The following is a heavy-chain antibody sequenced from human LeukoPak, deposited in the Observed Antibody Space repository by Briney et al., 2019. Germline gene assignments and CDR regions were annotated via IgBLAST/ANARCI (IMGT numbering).Heavy chain of an antibody. CDR3: AKAFVHSSGYYFDY. CDR2: ISYDGSNK. CDR1: GLTFSSHW. D-gene: IGHD3-22*01. J-gene: IGHJ4*02. Sequence: PGGSLRLSCAASGLTFSSHWMHWVRQAPGKGLEWVAVISYDGSNKYYADSVKGRFTISRDNSKNTLYLQMNSLRAEDTAVYYCAKAFVHSSGYYFDYWGQGTLVTVSS. V-gene: IGHV3-30*18.